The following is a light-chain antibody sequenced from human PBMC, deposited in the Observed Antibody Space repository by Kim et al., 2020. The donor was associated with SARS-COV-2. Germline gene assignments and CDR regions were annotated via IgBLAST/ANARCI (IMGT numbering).Light chain of an antibody. V-gene: IGLV3-1*01. CDR1: ELGDKY. J-gene: IGLJ3*02. Sequence: SVPPGQTASITCSGSELGDKYASWYQKKPGQSPIWIIYEHSKRPSWISQRFSGSSFGNTATLTISRAQTMDEADYYCQAWDSSTAVFGGGTQLTVL. CDR3: QAWDSSTAV. CDR2: EHS.